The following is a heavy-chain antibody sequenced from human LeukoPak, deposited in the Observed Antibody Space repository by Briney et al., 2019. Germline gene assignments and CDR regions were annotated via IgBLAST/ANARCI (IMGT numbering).Heavy chain of an antibody. D-gene: IGHD3-16*01. V-gene: IGHV4-39*01. J-gene: IGHJ4*02. CDR2: IYYSGST. CDR3: ARGPWGTSYDY. CDR1: GGSISSSSYY. Sequence: SETPSLTCTVSGGSISSSSYYWGWIRQPPGKGLEWIGSIYYSGSTYYNPSLKSRVTISVDTSKNQFSLKLSSVTAADTAVYYCARGPWGTSYDYWGQGTLVTVSS.